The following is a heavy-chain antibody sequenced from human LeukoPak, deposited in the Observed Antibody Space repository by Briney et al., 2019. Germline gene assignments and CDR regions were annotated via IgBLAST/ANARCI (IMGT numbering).Heavy chain of an antibody. V-gene: IGHV4-39*01. CDR3: ARRSGTYHAFDI. CDR2: FYYTGST. J-gene: IGHJ3*02. Sequence: PSQTLSLTCTVSGGSISSGDYYWSWIRQPPGKGLEWIGSFYYTGSTLYSPSLKSRVTISVDTSKNQFSLKLSSVTAADTAVYYCARRSGTYHAFDIWGQGTMVTVSS. CDR1: GGSISSGDYY. D-gene: IGHD1-26*01.